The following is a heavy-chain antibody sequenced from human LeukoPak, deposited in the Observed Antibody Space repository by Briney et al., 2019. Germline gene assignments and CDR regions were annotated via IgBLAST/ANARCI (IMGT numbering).Heavy chain of an antibody. J-gene: IGHJ4*02. CDR2: ISYDGSNK. D-gene: IGHD3-10*01. V-gene: IGHV3-30*03. CDR1: GFTFTNYA. CDR3: ASTFGELNY. Sequence: PGGSLRLSCAASGFTFTNYAMSWVRQAPGKGLEWVAVISYDGSNKYYADSVKGRFTISRDNSKNTLYLQMNSLRAEDTAVYYCASTFGELNYWGQGTLVTVSS.